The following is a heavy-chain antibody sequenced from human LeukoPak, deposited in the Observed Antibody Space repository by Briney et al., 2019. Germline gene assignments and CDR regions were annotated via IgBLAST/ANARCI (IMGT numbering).Heavy chain of an antibody. Sequence: SETLSLTCTVSGGSISSYYWSWIRQPAGKGLEWIGRIYTSGSTNYNPSLKSRVTRSVDTSKNQFSLKLSSVTAADTAVYYCARERSYYAPFENWGQGTLVTVSS. CDR2: IYTSGST. CDR1: GGSISSYY. V-gene: IGHV4-4*07. D-gene: IGHD3-3*01. J-gene: IGHJ4*02. CDR3: ARERSYYAPFEN.